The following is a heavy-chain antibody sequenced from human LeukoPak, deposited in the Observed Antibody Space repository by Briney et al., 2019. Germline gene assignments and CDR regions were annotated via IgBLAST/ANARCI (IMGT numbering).Heavy chain of an antibody. Sequence: SETLSLTCTVSGRSISSSSYYWGWIRQPQGKGLEWIGSIYYSGSTYYNPSLKSRVTISVDTSKNQFSLKLSSVTAADTAVYYCARGLIVYTAMVTRVNWFEPWGQGTLVTVSS. CDR3: ARGLIVYTAMVTRVNWFEP. J-gene: IGHJ5*02. V-gene: IGHV4-39*01. CDR1: GRSISSSSYY. CDR2: IYYSGST. D-gene: IGHD5-18*01.